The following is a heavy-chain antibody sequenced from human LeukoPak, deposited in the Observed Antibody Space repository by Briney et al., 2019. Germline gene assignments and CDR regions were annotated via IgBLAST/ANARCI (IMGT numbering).Heavy chain of an antibody. CDR2: IYYSGGT. V-gene: IGHV4-39*07. D-gene: IGHD6-13*01. CDR3: ARDRSRIYGFEY. J-gene: IGHJ4*02. CDR1: GGSISSSTYY. Sequence: PSETLSLTCTVSGGSISSSTYYWGWIRQPPGKGLEWIGSIYYSGGTYYNPSLKSRVTISVDTSKNQFSLKLSSVTAADTAVYYCARDRSRIYGFEYWGQGTLVTVSS.